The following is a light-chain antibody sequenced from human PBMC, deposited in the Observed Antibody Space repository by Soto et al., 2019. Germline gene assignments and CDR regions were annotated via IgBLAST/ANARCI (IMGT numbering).Light chain of an antibody. J-gene: IGKJ1*01. CDR2: KAS. Sequence: DIQMTQSPSTLSGSVGDRVTITCRASQTISSWLAWYQQKPGKAPKLLIYKASTLKSGVPSRFSGSGSGTEFTLTISSLQPDDFATYYCQHYNSYSGALGQGTKVKLK. V-gene: IGKV1-5*03. CDR3: QHYNSYSGA. CDR1: QTISSW.